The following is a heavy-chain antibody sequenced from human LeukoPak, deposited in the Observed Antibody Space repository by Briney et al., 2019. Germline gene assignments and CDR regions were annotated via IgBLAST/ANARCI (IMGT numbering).Heavy chain of an antibody. CDR3: ARAGIAAAGTKGGLDY. V-gene: IGHV3-74*01. CDR1: GFTFSSYW. Sequence: PGGSLRLSCAASGFTFSSYWVHWVRQAPGKGLVWVSRTNDDGSSTPYADSVKGRFTISRDNAKNTLYLQMDSLRAEDTAVYYCARAGIAAAGTKGGLDYWGQGTLVTVSS. D-gene: IGHD6-13*01. J-gene: IGHJ4*02. CDR2: TNDDGSST.